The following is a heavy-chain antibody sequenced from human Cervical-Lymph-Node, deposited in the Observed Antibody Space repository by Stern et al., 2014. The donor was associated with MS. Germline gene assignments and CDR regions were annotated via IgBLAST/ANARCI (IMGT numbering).Heavy chain of an antibody. Sequence: QVQLQESGPGLVRPSGTLSLTCAVSGASISDSTYYWGWIRQPPGKGPEWIGSVYYSGNTYYNPSLQSRVTRSVDTSNNPFSLRLTSVTAADTAVYYCARQYGLNDYGGNFDYWGQGALVTVSS. CDR2: VYYSGNT. CDR1: GASISDSTYY. J-gene: IGHJ4*02. D-gene: IGHD4-23*01. V-gene: IGHV4-39*01. CDR3: ARQYGLNDYGGNFDY.